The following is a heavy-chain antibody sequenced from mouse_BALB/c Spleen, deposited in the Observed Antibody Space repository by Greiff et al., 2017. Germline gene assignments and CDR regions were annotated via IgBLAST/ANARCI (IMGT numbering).Heavy chain of an antibody. CDR3: ARDGYGGYFDV. D-gene: IGHD2-2*01. CDR2: INPSTGYT. Sequence: VKLMESGAELAKPGASVKMSCKASGYTFTSYWMHWVKQRPGQGLEWIGYINPSTGYTEYNQKFKDKATLTADKSSSTAYMQLSSLTSEDSAVYYCARDGYGGYFDVWGAGTTVTVSS. CDR1: GYTFTSYW. V-gene: IGHV1-7*01. J-gene: IGHJ1*01.